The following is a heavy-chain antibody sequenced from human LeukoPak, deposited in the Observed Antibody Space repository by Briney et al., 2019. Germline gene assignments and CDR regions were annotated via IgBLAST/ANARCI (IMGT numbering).Heavy chain of an antibody. CDR3: ARHFLGELPDMDV. D-gene: IGHD1-26*01. CDR1: GYSFTSYW. J-gene: IGHJ6*02. CDR2: IVPSDSYT. V-gene: IGHV5-10-1*01. Sequence: GESLKISCKGSGYSFTSYWISWVRQMPGKGLEWMGRIVPSDSYTKYSPSFQGHVTISGDESISTAYLRWSSLKASDTAMYYCARHFLGELPDMDVWGQGTTVTVSS.